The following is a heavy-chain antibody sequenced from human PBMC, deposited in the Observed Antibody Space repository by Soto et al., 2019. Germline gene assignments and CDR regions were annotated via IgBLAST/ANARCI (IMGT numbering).Heavy chain of an antibody. J-gene: IGHJ4*02. Sequence: QVQRHQWGAGLLKPSETLSLTCGVYNGSFMGYYWTWVRQPPGKGLEWIGEINHFGSPNYNPSLKSRVAISIDTSKHQFSLSLRSLTAADTAVYYCASLNGGRFLDKGDYWGQGILVTVSS. CDR2: INHFGSP. CDR3: ASLNGGRFLDKGDY. V-gene: IGHV4-34*01. CDR1: NGSFMGYY. D-gene: IGHD3-3*01.